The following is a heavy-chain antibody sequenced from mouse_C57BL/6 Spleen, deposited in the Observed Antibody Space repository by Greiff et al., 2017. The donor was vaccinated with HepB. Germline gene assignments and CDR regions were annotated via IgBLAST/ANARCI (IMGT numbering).Heavy chain of an antibody. CDR3: ARWDYYGSSYVNY. V-gene: IGHV1-50*01. Sequence: QVQLQQPGAELVKPGASVKLSCKASGYTFTSYWMQWVKQRPGQGLEWIGEIDPSDSYTNYNQKFKGKATLTVDTSSSTAYMQLSSLTSEDSAVYYCARWDYYGSSYVNYWGQGTTLTVSS. CDR1: GYTFTSYW. CDR2: IDPSDSYT. D-gene: IGHD1-1*01. J-gene: IGHJ2*01.